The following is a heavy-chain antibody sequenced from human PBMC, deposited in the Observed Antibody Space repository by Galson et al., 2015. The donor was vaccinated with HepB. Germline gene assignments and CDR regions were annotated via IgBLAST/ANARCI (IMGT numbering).Heavy chain of an antibody. J-gene: IGHJ3*02. CDR2: INTGNGNT. CDR3: AREGPTGYPFDAFDI. D-gene: IGHD5-12*01. Sequence: SVKVSCKASGYTFTRHAIHWVRQAPGQRPEWMGWINTGNGNTHYSQKFQGRVTITRDTSASIAYMELNRLRSEDTAVYYCAREGPTGYPFDAFDIWGQGTMVTVSS. CDR1: GYTFTRHA. V-gene: IGHV1-3*04.